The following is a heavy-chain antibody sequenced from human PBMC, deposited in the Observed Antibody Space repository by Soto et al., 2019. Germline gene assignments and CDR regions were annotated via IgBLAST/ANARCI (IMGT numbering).Heavy chain of an antibody. Sequence: GGSLRLSCAASGFTFSSYGMHWVRQAPGKGLEWVAVISYDGSNKYYADSVKGRFTISRDNSKNTLYLQMNSLRAEDTAVYYCAKPLVGRNKYFQHWGQGTLVTVSS. J-gene: IGHJ1*01. CDR1: GFTFSSYG. V-gene: IGHV3-30*18. CDR3: AKPLVGRNKYFQH. D-gene: IGHD2-15*01. CDR2: ISYDGSNK.